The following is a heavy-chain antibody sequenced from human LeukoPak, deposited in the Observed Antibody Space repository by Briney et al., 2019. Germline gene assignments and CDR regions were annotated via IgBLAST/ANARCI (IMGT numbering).Heavy chain of an antibody. CDR3: AKAPPSSYYYYYGMDV. CDR2: ISGSGGST. V-gene: IGHV3-23*01. D-gene: IGHD6-13*01. Sequence: PGGSQRLSCAASGFTFSCYAMSWVRQAPGKGLEWVSAISGSGGSTYYADSVKGRFTISRDISKNTLYLQMNSLRAEDTAVYYCAKAPPSSYYYYYGMDVWGQGTTLTVSS. J-gene: IGHJ6*02. CDR1: GFTFSCYA.